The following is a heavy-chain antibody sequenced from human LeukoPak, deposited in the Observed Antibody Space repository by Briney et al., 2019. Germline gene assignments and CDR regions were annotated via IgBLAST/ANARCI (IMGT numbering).Heavy chain of an antibody. Sequence: SETLSLTCTVSGGSISSGSYYWSWLRQPAGKGLEWIGRIYTSGSTNYNPSLKSRVTMSIDTSKNQFSLKLSSVTAADTAVYHCARDNTVADAFDMWGQGTMVTVSS. CDR1: GGSISSGSYY. V-gene: IGHV4-61*02. CDR3: ARDNTVADAFDM. J-gene: IGHJ3*02. D-gene: IGHD5-12*01. CDR2: IYTSGST.